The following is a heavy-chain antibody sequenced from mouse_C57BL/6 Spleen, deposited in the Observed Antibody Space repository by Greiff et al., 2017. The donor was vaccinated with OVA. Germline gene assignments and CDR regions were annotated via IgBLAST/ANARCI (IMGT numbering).Heavy chain of an antibody. J-gene: IGHJ4*01. CDR1: GFTFSDYG. V-gene: IGHV5-17*01. CDR2: ISSGSSTI. D-gene: IGHD1-1*01. CDR3: ARDYGSSYDAMDY. Sequence: DVQLQESGGGLVKPGGSLKLSCAASGFTFSDYGMHWVRQAPEKGLEWVAYISSGSSTIYYADTVKGRFTISRDNAKNTLFLQMTSLRSEDTAMYYCARDYGSSYDAMDYWGQGTSVTVSS.